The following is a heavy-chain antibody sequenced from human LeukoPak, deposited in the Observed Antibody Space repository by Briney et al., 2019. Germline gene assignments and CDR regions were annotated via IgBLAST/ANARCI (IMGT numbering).Heavy chain of an antibody. V-gene: IGHV5-51*01. D-gene: IGHD2-15*01. CDR3: ARRGFCSGGSCHSHAFDI. J-gene: IGHJ3*02. Sequence: PGESLKISCKGSGYSFASYWIGWVRQMPGKGLEWMGIIYPGDSDTRYSPSFQGQVTISADKSINTAYLQWSSLKASDTAMYYCARRGFCSGGSCHSHAFDIWGQGTMVTVSS. CDR2: IYPGDSDT. CDR1: GYSFASYW.